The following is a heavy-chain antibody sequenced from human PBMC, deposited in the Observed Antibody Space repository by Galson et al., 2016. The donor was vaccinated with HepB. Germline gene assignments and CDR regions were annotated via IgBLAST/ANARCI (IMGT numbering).Heavy chain of an antibody. CDR2: IYHSGST. D-gene: IGHD3-10*01. V-gene: IGHV4-4*02. CDR3: AREKPGSGDFDY. J-gene: IGHJ4*02. CDR1: GGFVTSSDHY. Sequence: ETLSLTCTVSGGFVTSSDHYWSWVRQPPGKGLEWIGEIYHSGSTNYNPSLKSRVTISVDKFKNQFSLKLTSVTAAGTAVYYCAREKPGSGDFDYWGQGTLVTVSS.